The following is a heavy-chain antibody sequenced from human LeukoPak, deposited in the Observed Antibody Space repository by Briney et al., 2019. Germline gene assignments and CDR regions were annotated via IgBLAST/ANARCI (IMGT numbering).Heavy chain of an antibody. CDR1: GYIFTSYG. CDR3: ARDQWFGEGDAFDI. V-gene: IGHV1-18*01. Sequence: ASVKVSCKASGYIFTSYGVSWVRQAPGQGLEWMGWISAYNGNTNYAQKLQGRVTMTTDTSTSTAYMELRSLRSDDTAVYYCARDQWFGEGDAFDIWGQGTMVTVSS. D-gene: IGHD3-10*01. CDR2: ISAYNGNT. J-gene: IGHJ3*02.